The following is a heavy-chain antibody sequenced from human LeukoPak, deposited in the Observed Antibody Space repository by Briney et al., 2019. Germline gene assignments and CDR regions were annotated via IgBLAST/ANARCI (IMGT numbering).Heavy chain of an antibody. CDR3: AKDVGHN. CDR1: GFTFSSYW. CDR2: IKEDGSDK. Sequence: GGSLRLSCAASGFTFSSYWMNWVRQAPGKGLEWVANIKEDGSDKYYVDSVKGRFTISRDNARTSLYLQMNSLRAEDTAVYYCAKDVGHNWGQGALVTVSS. J-gene: IGHJ4*02. V-gene: IGHV3-7*01.